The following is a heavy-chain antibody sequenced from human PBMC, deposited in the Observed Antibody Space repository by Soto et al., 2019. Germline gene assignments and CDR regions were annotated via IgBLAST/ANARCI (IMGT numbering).Heavy chain of an antibody. Sequence: SLRLACPSCGFTSSSYALHWVLQAPVKGVEGVVVIAYYGSNKYYADSVKGRFTISRDNSKNTLYLHMNSLRAEDTAVYYCARDGYYYDSSGYSGGGYFDYWGQGTMVPVSS. CDR1: GFTSSSYA. V-gene: IGHV3-30-3*01. J-gene: IGHJ4*02. CDR2: IAYYGSNK. CDR3: ARDGYYYDSSGYSGGGYFDY. D-gene: IGHD3-22*01.